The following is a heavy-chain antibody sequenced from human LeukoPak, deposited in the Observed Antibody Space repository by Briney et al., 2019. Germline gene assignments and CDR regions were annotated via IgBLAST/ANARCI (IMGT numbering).Heavy chain of an antibody. CDR2: VYYTGST. CDR3: ARQTNMIIFDF. Sequence: SQTLSLTCAVSGGSISSGGYSWSWIRQPPGKGLEWIGTVYYTGSTYYSSSLKSRITMSVETSKNQFSLKLSSVTAADTALYYCARQTNMIIFDFWGQGALVTVSS. V-gene: IGHV4-30-2*03. J-gene: IGHJ4*02. CDR1: GGSISSGGYS. D-gene: IGHD3-22*01.